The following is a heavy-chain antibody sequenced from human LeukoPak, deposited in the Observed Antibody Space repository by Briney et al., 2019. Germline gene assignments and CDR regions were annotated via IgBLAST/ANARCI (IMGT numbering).Heavy chain of an antibody. CDR1: GFTFSSYS. J-gene: IGHJ4*02. D-gene: IGHD3-10*01. V-gene: IGHV3-48*04. CDR3: AREEGYYGSGSSFDY. Sequence: GGSLRLSCAASGFTFSSYSMNWVRQAPGKGLEWVSYISSSSSTIYYADSVKGRFTISRDNAKNSLYLQMNSLRAEDTAVYYCAREEGYYGSGSSFDYWGQGTLVTVS. CDR2: ISSSSSTI.